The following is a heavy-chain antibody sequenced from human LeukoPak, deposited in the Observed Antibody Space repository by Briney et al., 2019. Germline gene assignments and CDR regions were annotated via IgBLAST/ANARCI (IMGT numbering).Heavy chain of an antibody. CDR1: GFSFSTYG. J-gene: IGHJ4*02. Sequence: GGSLRLSCAASGFSFSTYGMHWVRQAPGKGLEWVAFIRYDGSNEQYRDSVKGRFTISRDDSKNTLYLQMSSLRAEDTAVYYCAKCKRESSGYYSFDYWGQGTLVTVSS. V-gene: IGHV3-30*02. CDR3: AKCKRESSGYYSFDY. CDR2: IRYDGSNE. D-gene: IGHD3-22*01.